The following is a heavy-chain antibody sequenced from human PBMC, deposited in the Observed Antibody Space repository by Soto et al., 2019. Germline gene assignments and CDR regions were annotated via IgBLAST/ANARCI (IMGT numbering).Heavy chain of an antibody. CDR3: SRDSRNRQEGMDV. Sequence: GSLRLSCGASGFTFSTYSINWVRQAPGKGLEWVASISSSGDYIYYADPVKGRFTISRDNTQISLFLQMNSLRAEDTAVYFCSRDSRNRQEGMDVWGHGTTVTVSS. CDR1: GFTFSTYS. J-gene: IGHJ6*02. CDR2: ISSSGDYI. V-gene: IGHV3-21*01.